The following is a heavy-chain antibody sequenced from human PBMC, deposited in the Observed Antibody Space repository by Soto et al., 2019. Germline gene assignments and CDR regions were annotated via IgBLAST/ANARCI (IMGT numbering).Heavy chain of an antibody. Sequence: QVQLQESGPGLVKPSETLSLTCTVSGGSISSYYWSWIRQPPGKGLEWIGYIYYSGSTNYNPSLTSRVTXXVXTXXNQCSLKLSSVTAADTAVYYCARNPYGDYDWYFHLWGRGTLVTVSS. V-gene: IGHV4-59*01. CDR3: ARNPYGDYDWYFHL. CDR2: IYYSGST. CDR1: GGSISSYY. J-gene: IGHJ2*01. D-gene: IGHD4-17*01.